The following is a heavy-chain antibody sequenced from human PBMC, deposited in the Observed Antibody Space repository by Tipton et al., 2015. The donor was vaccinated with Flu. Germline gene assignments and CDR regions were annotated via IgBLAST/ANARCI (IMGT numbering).Heavy chain of an antibody. V-gene: IGHV4-38-2*02. CDR1: GYSISSGYY. Sequence: TLSLTCTVSGYSISSGYYWGWIRQPPGKGLEWIGSIYHSGSTYYNPSLKSRATISVDTSKNQFSLKLSSVTAADTAVYYCARDRESGSYSPGDAFDIWGQGTMVTVSS. D-gene: IGHD1-26*01. CDR3: ARDRESGSYSPGDAFDI. CDR2: IYHSGST. J-gene: IGHJ3*02.